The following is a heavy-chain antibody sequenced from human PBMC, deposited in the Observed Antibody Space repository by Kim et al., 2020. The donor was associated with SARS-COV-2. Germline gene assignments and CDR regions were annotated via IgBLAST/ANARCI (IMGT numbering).Heavy chain of an antibody. CDR3: ARSKGSGSNWFDP. Sequence: YNPTLKSRVTMSVDASKNQFSLRLSSVTAADTAVYYCARSKGSGSNWFDPWGQGTLVTVSS. V-gene: IGHV4-4*07. J-gene: IGHJ5*02. D-gene: IGHD3-10*01.